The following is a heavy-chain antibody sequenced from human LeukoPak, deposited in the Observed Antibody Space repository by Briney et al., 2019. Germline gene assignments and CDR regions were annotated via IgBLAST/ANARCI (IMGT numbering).Heavy chain of an antibody. Sequence: SETLSLTCTVSGGSISSGDYYWSWIRQPPGKGLEWIGYIYYSGSTYYNPSLKSRVTISVDTSKNQFSLKLSSVTAADTAVYYCARDGVTTLTRAEYYFDYWGQGTLVTVSS. CDR2: IYYSGST. CDR1: GGSISSGDYY. D-gene: IGHD3-22*01. J-gene: IGHJ4*02. V-gene: IGHV4-30-4*01. CDR3: ARDGVTTLTRAEYYFDY.